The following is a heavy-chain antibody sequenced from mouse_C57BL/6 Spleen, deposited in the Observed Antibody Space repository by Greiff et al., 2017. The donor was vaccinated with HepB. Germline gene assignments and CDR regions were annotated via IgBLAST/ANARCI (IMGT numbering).Heavy chain of an antibody. CDR1: GYTFTSYT. CDR3: ARHGSSNYAMDY. CDR2: INPSSGYT. Sequence: VKLMESGAELARPGASVKMSCKASGYTFTSYTMHWVKQRPGQGLEWIGYINPSSGYTKYNQKFKDKATLTADKSSSTAYMQLSSLTSEDSAVYYCARHGSSNYAMDYWGQGTSVTVSS. J-gene: IGHJ4*01. V-gene: IGHV1-4*01. D-gene: IGHD1-1*01.